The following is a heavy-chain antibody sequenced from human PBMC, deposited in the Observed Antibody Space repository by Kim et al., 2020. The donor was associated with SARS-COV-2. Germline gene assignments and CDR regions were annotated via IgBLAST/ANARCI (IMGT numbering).Heavy chain of an antibody. CDR3: AKESGGYSGDDCPDY. J-gene: IGHJ4*02. CDR1: GFTFSNHA. V-gene: IGHV3-23*01. D-gene: IGHD5-12*01. CDR2: VSRDGAGI. Sequence: GGSLRLSCAASGFTFSNHAMSWVRQAPGKGLEWVSAVSRDGAGIHYADFVKGRFTISRDNSKNMPFLQMNGLRAEDTAFYCCAKESGGYSGDDCPDYWGQGTLVTVSS.